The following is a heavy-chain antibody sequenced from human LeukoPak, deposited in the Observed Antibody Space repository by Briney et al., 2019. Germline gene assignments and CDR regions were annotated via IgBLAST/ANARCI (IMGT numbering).Heavy chain of an antibody. D-gene: IGHD1-26*01. Sequence: GGSLRLSCAASGFTFSSYAMHWVRQAPGKGLEWVAVISYDGSNKYYADSVKGRFTISRDNSKNTLYLQMNSLRAEDTAVYYCARDSGSCYVAAYYFDYWGREPWSPSPQ. CDR1: GFTFSSYA. CDR3: ARDSGSCYVAAYYFDY. J-gene: IGHJ4*02. CDR2: ISYDGSNK. V-gene: IGHV3-30*01.